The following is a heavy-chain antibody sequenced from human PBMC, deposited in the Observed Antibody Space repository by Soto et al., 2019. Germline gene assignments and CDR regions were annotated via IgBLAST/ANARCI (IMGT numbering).Heavy chain of an antibody. Sequence: QVQLQESGPGLVKPSQTLSLTCTVSGGSISSGNYYWSWIRQPPGKGLEWIEFISYSGSTYYNASLKSRVTISVDTSKNQFSLNLSFVTAADTAVYYCATMGTPATGLYYFDYWGQGTLVTVSS. D-gene: IGHD1-7*01. V-gene: IGHV4-30-4*01. CDR2: ISYSGST. CDR3: ATMGTPATGLYYFDY. J-gene: IGHJ4*02. CDR1: GGSISSGNYY.